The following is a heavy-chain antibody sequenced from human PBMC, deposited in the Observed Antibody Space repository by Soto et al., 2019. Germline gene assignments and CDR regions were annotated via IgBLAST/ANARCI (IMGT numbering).Heavy chain of an antibody. CDR1: GFTFSSYS. Sequence: PGGSLRLSCAASGFTFSSYSMNWVRQAPGKGLEWVSYISSSSSTIYYADSVKGRFTISRDNAKNSLYLQMNSLRDEDTAVYYCARPEYSRSPYGMDVWGQGTTVTVSS. D-gene: IGHD6-6*01. CDR3: ARPEYSRSPYGMDV. J-gene: IGHJ6*02. CDR2: ISSSSSTI. V-gene: IGHV3-48*02.